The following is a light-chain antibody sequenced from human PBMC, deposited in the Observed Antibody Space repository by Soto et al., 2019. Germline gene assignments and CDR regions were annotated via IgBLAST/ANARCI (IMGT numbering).Light chain of an antibody. CDR3: CSYAGSSTLYV. Sequence: QSVLTQPASVSGSPGQSITISCTGTSSDVGGYSLVSWYQQHPVKAPKLMIYEVSKRPSGVSNRFSGSKSGNTASLTISGLQAEDEADYYCCSYAGSSTLYVFGTGTKVTVL. CDR2: EVS. CDR1: SSDVGGYSL. J-gene: IGLJ1*01. V-gene: IGLV2-23*02.